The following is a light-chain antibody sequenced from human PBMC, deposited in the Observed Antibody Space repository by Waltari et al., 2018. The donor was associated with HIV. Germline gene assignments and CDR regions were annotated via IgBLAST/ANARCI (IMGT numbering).Light chain of an antibody. CDR2: GGS. J-gene: IGLJ3*02. CDR3: SAYVGTLTPA. CDR1: NFALGYMSF. V-gene: IGLV2-14*01. Sequence: QSALTHPPPVSGSPGQSITISCIAPNFALGYMSFLSWYQQFPGRAPQLIIYGGSIRSSLVSHRFSASNSGKTASLTISGLQTADEAIYYCSAYVGTLTPAFGGGTQVTVL.